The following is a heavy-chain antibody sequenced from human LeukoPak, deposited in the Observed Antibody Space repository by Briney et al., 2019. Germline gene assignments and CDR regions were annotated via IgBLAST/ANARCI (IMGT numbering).Heavy chain of an antibody. CDR2: IYYSEST. V-gene: IGHV4-59*01. Sequence: SETLSLTCTVSGGSISSYYWSWIRQPPGKGLEWIGYIYYSESTNYNPSLKSRVTISVDTSKNQFSLKLSSVTAADTAVYYCARSGPTIFGLNNFDYWGQGTLVTVSS. J-gene: IGHJ4*02. D-gene: IGHD3-3*01. CDR3: ARSGPTIFGLNNFDY. CDR1: GGSISSYY.